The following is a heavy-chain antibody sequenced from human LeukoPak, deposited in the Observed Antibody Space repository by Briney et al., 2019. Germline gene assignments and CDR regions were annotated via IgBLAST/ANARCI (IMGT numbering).Heavy chain of an antibody. CDR3: ARDRIVVVPAALYGMDV. V-gene: IGHV4-61*01. CDR2: IYYSGST. Sequence: PSETLSLTCTVSGGSVSSGSYYWSWIRQPPGKGLEWIGYIYYSGSTNYNPSLKSRVTISVGTSKNQFSLKLSSVTAADTAVYYCARDRIVVVPAALYGMDVWGQGTTVTVSS. J-gene: IGHJ6*02. D-gene: IGHD2-2*01. CDR1: GGSVSSGSYY.